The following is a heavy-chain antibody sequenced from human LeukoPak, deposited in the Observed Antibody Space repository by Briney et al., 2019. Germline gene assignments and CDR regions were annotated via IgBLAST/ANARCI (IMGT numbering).Heavy chain of an antibody. CDR2: INHSGST. D-gene: IGHD5-24*01. V-gene: IGHV4-34*01. J-gene: IGHJ3*02. Sequence: SETLSLTCAVYGGSFSGYYWSWIRQPPGKGLEWIGEINHSGSTNYNPSLKSRVTISVDTSKNQFSLKLSSVTAADTAVYYCARNVRWLHAFDIWGQGTMVTVSS. CDR1: GGSFSGYY. CDR3: ARNVRWLHAFDI.